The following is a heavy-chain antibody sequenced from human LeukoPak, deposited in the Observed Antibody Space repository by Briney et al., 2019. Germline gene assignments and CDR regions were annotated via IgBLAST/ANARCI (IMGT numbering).Heavy chain of an antibody. J-gene: IGHJ4*02. CDR2: IYYSGST. Sequence: SETLSLTCTVSGGSVSSGSFYWSWLRQPPGQGLVWMVYIYYSGSTNYNPYLNSRVTISVDTSQNQFPLKLSSVTAADTAVYYCARVSTGYSYGSTSFDYWGQGTLVTVSS. CDR3: ARVSTGYSYGSTSFDY. V-gene: IGHV4-61*01. CDR1: GGSVSSGSFY. D-gene: IGHD5-18*01.